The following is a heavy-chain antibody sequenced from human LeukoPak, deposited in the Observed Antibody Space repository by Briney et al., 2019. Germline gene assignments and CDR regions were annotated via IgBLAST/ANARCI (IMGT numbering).Heavy chain of an antibody. CDR3: ARLGQYDFWSGYSLNRAFDI. V-gene: IGHV1-69*13. D-gene: IGHD3-3*01. J-gene: IGHJ3*02. CDR2: IIPIFGTA. Sequence: GASVKVSCKASEGTFSRYAISWVRQAPGQGLEWMGGIIPIFGTANYAQKFQGRVTITADESTSTAYMELSSLRSEDTAVYYCARLGQYDFWSGYSLNRAFDIWGQGTMVTVSS. CDR1: EGTFSRYA.